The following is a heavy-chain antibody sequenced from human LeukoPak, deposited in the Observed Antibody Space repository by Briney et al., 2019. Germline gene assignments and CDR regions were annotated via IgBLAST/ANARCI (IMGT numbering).Heavy chain of an antibody. V-gene: IGHV4-39*07. CDR1: GGSISSSSYY. D-gene: IGHD3-10*01. CDR2: IYYSGST. CDR3: ARGIVLLWFGDLPEGAFDI. Sequence: SETLSLTCTVSGGSISSSSYYWGWIRQPPGKGLEWIGSIYYSGSTYYNPSLKSRVTISVGTSKNQFSLKLSSVTAADTAVYYCARGIVLLWFGDLPEGAFDIWGQGTMVTVSS. J-gene: IGHJ3*02.